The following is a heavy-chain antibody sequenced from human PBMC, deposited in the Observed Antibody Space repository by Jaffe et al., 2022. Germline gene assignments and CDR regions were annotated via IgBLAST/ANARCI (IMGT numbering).Heavy chain of an antibody. D-gene: IGHD6-13*01. CDR2: ISGSGYTT. V-gene: IGHV3-23*01. CDR1: GFTFSTYA. Sequence: EVQLLESGGGLVQPGGSLRLSCAASGFTFSTYAMSWVRQAPGKGLEWVSVISGSGYTTYYADSVKGRFTISRDNSNNTLYLQMNSLRAEDTAVYYCAKRGNYGSTWYYFGYWGQGTLVTVSS. J-gene: IGHJ4*02. CDR3: AKRGNYGSTWYYFGY.